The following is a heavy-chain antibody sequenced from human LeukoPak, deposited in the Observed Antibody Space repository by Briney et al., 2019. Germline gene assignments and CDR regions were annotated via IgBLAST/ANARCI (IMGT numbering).Heavy chain of an antibody. V-gene: IGHV3-30-3*01. J-gene: IGHJ4*02. Sequence: GGSLRLSCAASGFTFSSYAMHWVRQAPGKGLEWVAVISYDGSNKYYADSVKGRFTISRDNSKNTLYLQMNSLRAEDTAVYYCARDSIVGATWGQGSLVTVSS. D-gene: IGHD1-26*01. CDR1: GFTFSSYA. CDR2: ISYDGSNK. CDR3: ARDSIVGAT.